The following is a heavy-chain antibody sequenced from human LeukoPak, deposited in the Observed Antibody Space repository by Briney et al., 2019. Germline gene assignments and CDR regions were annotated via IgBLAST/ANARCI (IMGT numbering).Heavy chain of an antibody. CDR1: GGTFSSYA. V-gene: IGHV1-69*13. Sequence: SVKVSCKASGGTFSSYAIGWVRQAPGQGLGWMGGIIPIFGTANYAQKFQGRVTITADESTSTAYMELSSLRSEDTAVYYCARGGAVWFGELLYPYYFDYWGQGTLVTVSS. CDR3: ARGGAVWFGELLYPYYFDY. J-gene: IGHJ4*02. D-gene: IGHD3-10*01. CDR2: IIPIFGTA.